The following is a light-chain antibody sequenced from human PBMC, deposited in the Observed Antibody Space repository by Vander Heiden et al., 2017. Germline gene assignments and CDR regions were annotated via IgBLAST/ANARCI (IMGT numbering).Light chain of an antibody. CDR3: QQRSNWPGT. CDR1: QSVSSY. CDR2: DAS. V-gene: IGKV3-11*01. J-gene: IGKJ2*01. Sequence: EIVLTQSPATLSLSPGERATLSCRASQSVSSYLAWYQQKPGQAPRLLIYDASNRATGIPARFSGSGSGTDFTLTISSLEPEDFAVYYCQQRSNWPGTFAQETKLEIK.